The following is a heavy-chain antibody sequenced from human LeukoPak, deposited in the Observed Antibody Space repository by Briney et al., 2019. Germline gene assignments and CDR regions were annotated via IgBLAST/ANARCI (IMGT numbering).Heavy chain of an antibody. J-gene: IGHJ5*02. Sequence: SETLSLTCAVYGGSFSGYYWSWIRQPPGKGLEWIGEINHSGSTNYNPSLKRRVTISVDTSKNQFSLKLSSVTAADTAVYYCANMGGIYNWFDPWGQGTLVIVSS. V-gene: IGHV4-34*01. CDR1: GGSFSGYY. CDR2: INHSGST. CDR3: ANMGGIYNWFDP. D-gene: IGHD1-26*01.